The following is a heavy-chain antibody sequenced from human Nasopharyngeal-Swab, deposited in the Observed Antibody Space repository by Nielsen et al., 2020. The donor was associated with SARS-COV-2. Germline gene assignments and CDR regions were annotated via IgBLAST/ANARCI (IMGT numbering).Heavy chain of an antibody. J-gene: IGHJ6*03. CDR3: ARDTYYDFWSGYYRGYYYYYYMDV. CDR1: GFTFSSYW. V-gene: IGHV3-74*01. D-gene: IGHD3-3*01. CDR2: INSDGSST. Sequence: GGSLRLSCAASGFTFSSYWMHWVRQAPGKGLVWVSRINSDGSSTSYADSVKGRFTISRDNAKNTLYLQMNSLRAEDTAVYYCARDTYYDFWSGYYRGYYYYYYMDVWSKGTTVTVSS.